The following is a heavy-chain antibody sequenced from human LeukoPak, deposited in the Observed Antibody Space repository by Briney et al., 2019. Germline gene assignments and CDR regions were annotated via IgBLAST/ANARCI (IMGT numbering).Heavy chain of an antibody. Sequence: GASVTVSCKASGYTFTSYGISWVRQAPGQGLEWMGWISAYNGNTNYAQKLQGRVTMTTDTSTSTAYMELSSLRSEDTAVYYCARGGKRIQLWVGYYYYMDVWGKGTTVTVSS. J-gene: IGHJ6*03. D-gene: IGHD5-18*01. CDR3: ARGGKRIQLWVGYYYYMDV. V-gene: IGHV1-18*01. CDR2: ISAYNGNT. CDR1: GYTFTSYG.